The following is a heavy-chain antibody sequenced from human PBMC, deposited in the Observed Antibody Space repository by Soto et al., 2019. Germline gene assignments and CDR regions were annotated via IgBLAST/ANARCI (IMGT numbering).Heavy chain of an antibody. CDR2: IIPILGIA. CDR3: ARDDTAMGW. J-gene: IGHJ4*02. V-gene: IGHV1-69*08. CDR1: GGTFSSYT. D-gene: IGHD5-18*01. Sequence: QVQLVQSGAEVKKPGSSVKVSCKASGGTFSSYTISWVRQAPGQGLEWMGRIIPILGIANYAQKFQGRVTIPPDKSTSTAYMELSSMRSEDTAVYYCARDDTAMGWWGQGTLVTVSS.